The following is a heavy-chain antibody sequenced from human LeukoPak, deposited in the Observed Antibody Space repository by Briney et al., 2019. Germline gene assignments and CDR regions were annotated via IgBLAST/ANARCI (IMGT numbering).Heavy chain of an antibody. CDR1: GGSISSYY. V-gene: IGHV4-59*08. CDR3: ARHHDYGSGSYCTQNWFDP. CDR2: IYYSGST. D-gene: IGHD3-10*01. Sequence: SETLSLTCTVSGGSISSYYWSWIRQPPGKGLEWIGYIYYSGSTNYNPSLKSRVTISVDTSKNQFSLKLSSVTAADTAVYYCARHHDYGSGSYCTQNWFDPWGQGTLVTVSP. J-gene: IGHJ5*02.